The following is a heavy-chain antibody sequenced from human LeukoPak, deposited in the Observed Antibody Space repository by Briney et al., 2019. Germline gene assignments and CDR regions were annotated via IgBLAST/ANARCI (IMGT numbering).Heavy chain of an antibody. D-gene: IGHD3-10*01. Sequence: GASVKVSCKASGGTFSSYAISWVRQAPGQGLEWMGGITPIFGTANYAQKFQGRVTITADESTSTAYMELSSLRSEDTAVYFCARSGSGSFDYGMDVWGQGTTVTVSS. V-gene: IGHV1-69*01. CDR1: GGTFSSYA. CDR3: ARSGSGSFDYGMDV. J-gene: IGHJ6*02. CDR2: ITPIFGTA.